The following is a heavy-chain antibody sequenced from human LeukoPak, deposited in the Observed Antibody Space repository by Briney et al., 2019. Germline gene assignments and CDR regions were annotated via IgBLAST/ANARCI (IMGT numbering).Heavy chain of an antibody. Sequence: PSETLSLTCTVSDGSISSYYWSWIRQPAGKGLEWIGRIYTSGSTNYNPSLKSRVTMSVDTSKNQFSLKLSSVTAADTAVYYCARDPSGSGSYYNPAAEGSMDVWGQGTTVTVSS. CDR3: ARDPSGSGSYYNPAAEGSMDV. CDR1: DGSISSYY. V-gene: IGHV4-4*07. CDR2: IYTSGST. J-gene: IGHJ6*02. D-gene: IGHD3-10*01.